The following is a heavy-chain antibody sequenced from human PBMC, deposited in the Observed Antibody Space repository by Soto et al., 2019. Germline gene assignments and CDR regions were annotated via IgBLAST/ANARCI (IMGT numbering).Heavy chain of an antibody. CDR1: GFTFSNYG. CDR2: ISYDGSKK. Sequence: QVQLVESGGGVVQPGRSLRLSCAASGFTFSNYGMHWVRQAPGKGLEWVAIISYDGSKKYYADSVKGRFTISRDNSKNTLYLQMNTLRVEDTAVYYCAICRVESGLGEIDYWGQGTLVTVSS. V-gene: IGHV3-30*03. D-gene: IGHD3-16*01. J-gene: IGHJ4*02. CDR3: AICRVESGLGEIDY.